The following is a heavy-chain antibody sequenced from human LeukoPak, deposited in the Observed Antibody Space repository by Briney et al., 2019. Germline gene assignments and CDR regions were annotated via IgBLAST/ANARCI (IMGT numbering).Heavy chain of an antibody. D-gene: IGHD6-19*01. Sequence: NSGESLKISLKGSGYRFTSYWIGWVRQMPGKGLEWMWIIYPGDSDTRYSPSFQRQVTISADKSIRTAYLQWSSLKASDTAMYYCANIIAVAGGFDYWGQGTLVTVSS. J-gene: IGHJ4*02. CDR1: GYRFTSYW. V-gene: IGHV5-51*01. CDR3: ANIIAVAGGFDY. CDR2: IYPGDSDT.